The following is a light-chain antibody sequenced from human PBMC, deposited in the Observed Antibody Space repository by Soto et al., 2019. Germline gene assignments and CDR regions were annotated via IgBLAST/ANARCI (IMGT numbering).Light chain of an antibody. CDR2: YNN. Sequence: VLTQPPSASGTAGQVVTVSCSGGDXNIGSNSVYWYQHLPRMAPKLLIYYNNQRPSGVPDRFSGSRSGTSASLAVVGLRSEDEAVYYCAAWDASLSACVFGNGTKLTVL. CDR3: AAWDASLSACV. CDR1: DXNIGSNS. V-gene: IGLV1-47*02. J-gene: IGLJ1*01.